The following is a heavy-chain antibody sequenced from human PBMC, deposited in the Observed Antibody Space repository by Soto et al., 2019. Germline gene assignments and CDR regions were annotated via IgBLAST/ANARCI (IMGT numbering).Heavy chain of an antibody. J-gene: IGHJ5*02. CDR3: ARDQGGSYDSWFDP. D-gene: IGHD1-26*01. Sequence: EVQVVESGGGLVKPGGSLRLSCTFTFSMYSMNWVRQAPGKGLEWVASISSGSAYIKYAESVKGRFTISRDNAKNSLHLQMNSLGAEDSAIYHCARDQGGSYDSWFDPWGQGTLGTVSS. CDR2: ISSGSAYI. V-gene: IGHV3-21*06. CDR1: TFSMYS.